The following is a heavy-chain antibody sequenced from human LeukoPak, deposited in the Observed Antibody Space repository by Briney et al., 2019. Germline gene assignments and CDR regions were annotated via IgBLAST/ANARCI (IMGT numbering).Heavy chain of an antibody. J-gene: IGHJ5*02. V-gene: IGHV1-69*13. D-gene: IGHD6-13*01. CDR2: IFPIFGTA. CDR1: GYTFTGYY. Sequence: SVKVSCKASGYTFTGYYMHWVRQTPGQGLEWMGGIFPIFGTANYAQKFQGRVTITADESTSTAYMELSRLRSEDTAVYYCARGADSSSWYNWFDPWGQGTLVTVSS. CDR3: ARGADSSSWYNWFDP.